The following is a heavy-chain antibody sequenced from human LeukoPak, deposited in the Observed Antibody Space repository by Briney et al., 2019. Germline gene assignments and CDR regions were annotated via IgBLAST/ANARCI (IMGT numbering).Heavy chain of an antibody. D-gene: IGHD1/OR15-1a*01. J-gene: IGHJ3*02. CDR2: IIGSGEST. CDR1: GLTFSNYA. CDR3: ARVEQPHDAFDI. V-gene: IGHV3-23*01. Sequence: GGSLRLSCVASGLTFSNYAMTWVRQAPGKGLEWVSTIIGSGESTYYADSVKGRFTISRDNSKNTLYLQMNNLRAEDTAVYYCARVEQPHDAFDIWGQGTMVTVSS.